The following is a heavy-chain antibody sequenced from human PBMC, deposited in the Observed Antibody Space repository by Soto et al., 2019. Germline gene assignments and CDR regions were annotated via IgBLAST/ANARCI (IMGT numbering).Heavy chain of an antibody. CDR3: ATSPRSLYDPFDI. J-gene: IGHJ3*02. Sequence: QLLESGPGLVKPSETLSLTCTVSGDSISSSNNYWGWIRQPPGKGLEWIGSIYYSGSTYYNPSLKSRVTISVDTSKNQFSLKLSSVTAADTAVYYCATSPRSLYDPFDIWGQGTMVTVSS. CDR2: IYYSGST. D-gene: IGHD2-15*01. V-gene: IGHV4-39*01. CDR1: GDSISSSNNY.